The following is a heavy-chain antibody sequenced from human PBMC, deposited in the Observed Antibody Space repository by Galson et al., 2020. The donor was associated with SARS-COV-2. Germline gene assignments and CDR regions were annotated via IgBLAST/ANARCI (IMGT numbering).Heavy chain of an antibody. Sequence: SVKVSCKASGGTFSSYAISWVRQAPGQGLEWMGGIIPILGIANYAQKFQGRVTITADKSTSTAYMELSSLRSEDTAVYYCARGGITMTGVYRYDYYYMDVWGKGTTVTVSS. CDR2: IIPILGIA. CDR3: ARGGITMTGVYRYDYYYMDV. CDR1: GGTFSSYA. D-gene: IGHD3-22*01. J-gene: IGHJ6*03. V-gene: IGHV1-69*10.